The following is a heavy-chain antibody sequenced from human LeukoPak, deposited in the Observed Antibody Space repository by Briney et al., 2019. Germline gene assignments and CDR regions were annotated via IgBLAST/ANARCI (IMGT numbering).Heavy chain of an antibody. Sequence: PSETLSLTCTVSGGSIRGYYWSWIRQTPGKGLEWIGYIHYTGSTDYYPSLKSRVTISVDTSKNQFSLNLSSVTAADTAVYYCARGYGSGSYNNFNHWGQGILVTVSS. CDR3: ARGYGSGSYNNFNH. CDR1: GGSIRGYY. CDR2: IHYTGST. J-gene: IGHJ4*02. D-gene: IGHD3-10*01. V-gene: IGHV4-59*01.